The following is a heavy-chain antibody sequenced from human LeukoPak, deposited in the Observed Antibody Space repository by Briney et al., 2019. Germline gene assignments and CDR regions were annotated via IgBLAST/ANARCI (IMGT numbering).Heavy chain of an antibody. Sequence: GASVKVSCKASGGTFSSYAISWVRQAPGQGLEWMGWISAYNGNTNYAQKLQGRVTMTTDTSPSTAYMELRSLRSDDTAVYYCARLLGAAAGTRGSDYWGQGTLVTVSS. CDR2: ISAYNGNT. V-gene: IGHV1-18*01. CDR1: GGTFSSYA. CDR3: ARLLGAAAGTRGSDY. D-gene: IGHD6-13*01. J-gene: IGHJ4*02.